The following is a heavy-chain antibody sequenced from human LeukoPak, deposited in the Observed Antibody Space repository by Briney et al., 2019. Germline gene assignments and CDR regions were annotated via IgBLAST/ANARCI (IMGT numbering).Heavy chain of an antibody. J-gene: IGHJ4*02. D-gene: IGHD3-22*01. CDR1: AFTFSIYG. CDR2: ISGSGSGGST. Sequence: GGSLRLSCAASAFTFSIYGMSWVRQAPGKGLEWVSIISGSGSGGSTYYADSVKGRFTISRDNSNNTLYLQMNSLRAEDTAVYYCAKYSHDSSGSFDYWGQGTLVTVSS. V-gene: IGHV3-23*01. CDR3: AKYSHDSSGSFDY.